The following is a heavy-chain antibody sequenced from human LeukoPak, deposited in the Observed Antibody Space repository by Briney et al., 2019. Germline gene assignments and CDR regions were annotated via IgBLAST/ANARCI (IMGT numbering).Heavy chain of an antibody. CDR1: GYSFNNYW. Sequence: GESLKISCKGSGYSFNNYWIGWVRQMPGKGLEWMAIIYPGDSETKYSPSFQGQVTISADKSISTAYLQWSSLKASDTAMYYCARRYSGSYLVDYWGQGTLVNVSS. CDR2: IYPGDSET. CDR3: ARRYSGSYLVDY. D-gene: IGHD1-26*01. V-gene: IGHV5-51*01. J-gene: IGHJ4*02.